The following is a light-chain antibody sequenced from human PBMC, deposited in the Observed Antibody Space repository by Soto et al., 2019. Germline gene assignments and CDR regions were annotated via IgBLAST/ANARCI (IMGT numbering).Light chain of an antibody. J-gene: IGKJ5*01. CDR1: QSVSSSY. CDR2: GAS. V-gene: IGKV3-20*01. CDR3: QQYGSSPIP. Sequence: EIVLTQSPGTLSLSPGERATISCRASQSVSSSYLAWYQQKPGQAPRLLIYGASSRATGIPDRFSGSGSGTDFTLTISRLEPEDFAVYYCQQYGSSPIPFGQGTRLEIK.